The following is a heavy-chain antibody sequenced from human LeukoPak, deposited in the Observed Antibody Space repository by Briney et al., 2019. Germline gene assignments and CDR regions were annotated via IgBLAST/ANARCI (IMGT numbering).Heavy chain of an antibody. CDR3: ARDTGDLWYFDL. Sequence: SETLSLTCTVSGGSISSSSYYWSWIRQPPGKGLEWIGYIYYSGSTNYNPSLKSRVTISVDTSKNQFSLKLSSVTAADTAVYYCARDTGDLWYFDLWGRGTWSLSPQ. CDR2: IYYSGST. J-gene: IGHJ2*01. CDR1: GGSISSSSYY. V-gene: IGHV4-61*01. D-gene: IGHD7-27*01.